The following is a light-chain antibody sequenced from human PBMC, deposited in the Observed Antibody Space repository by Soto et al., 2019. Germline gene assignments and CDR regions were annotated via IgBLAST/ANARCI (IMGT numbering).Light chain of an antibody. CDR3: QQRSNWPPGYT. J-gene: IGKJ2*01. V-gene: IGKV3-11*01. Sequence: EIVLTQSPATLSLSPGERATLSCRASQSVSSYLAWYQQKPGQAPRLLIYDASNRATGIPARFSASGSGTDSTLTISSLEPEAFAVYYCQQRSNWPPGYTFGHGTKLELK. CDR1: QSVSSY. CDR2: DAS.